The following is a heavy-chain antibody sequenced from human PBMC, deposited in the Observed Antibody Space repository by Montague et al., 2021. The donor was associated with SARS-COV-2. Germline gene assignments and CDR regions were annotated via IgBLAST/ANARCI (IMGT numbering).Heavy chain of an antibody. D-gene: IGHD3-10*01. CDR2: IHHGGST. CDR1: GGSFSTYS. Sequence: SETLSLTCAVHGGSFSTYSRNWIRQPPGKGLEWIGEIHHGGSTNYNPSLKSRVTISADTSKNQFSLKLTSVAAADTAVYYCARLGDGVVPSPILGVGPYYSYYYMDVWGKGTTVTVPS. CDR3: ARLGDGVVPSPILGVGPYYSYYYMDV. V-gene: IGHV4-34*01. J-gene: IGHJ6*03.